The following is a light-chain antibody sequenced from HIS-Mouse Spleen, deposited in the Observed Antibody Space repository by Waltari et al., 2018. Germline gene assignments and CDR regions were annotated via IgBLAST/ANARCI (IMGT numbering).Light chain of an antibody. CDR3: SSYTSSSPYVV. V-gene: IGLV2-14*01. J-gene: IGLJ2*01. CDR1: SRDGGGYNY. Sequence: QSALTQPASVSGSPGQSIPISPTGTSRDGGGYNYVSWYQQHPGKAPKIMIYEVSNRPSGVSNRFSGSKSGNTASLTISGLQAEDEADYYCSSYTSSSPYVVFGGGTKLTVL. CDR2: EVS.